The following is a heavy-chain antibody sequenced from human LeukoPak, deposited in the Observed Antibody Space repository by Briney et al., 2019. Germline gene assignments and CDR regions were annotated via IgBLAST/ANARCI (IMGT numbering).Heavy chain of an antibody. V-gene: IGHV3-23*01. Sequence: GGSLRLSCAASGFTFNNYAMNWVRQAPGKGLERVSAISGSGGSTYYADSVKGRFTISRDNSKNTLYLQIDSLRAEDTAVYYCAKGRLLCDYWGQGTLVTVSS. J-gene: IGHJ4*02. D-gene: IGHD5-18*01. CDR2: ISGSGGST. CDR1: GFTFNNYA. CDR3: AKGRLLCDY.